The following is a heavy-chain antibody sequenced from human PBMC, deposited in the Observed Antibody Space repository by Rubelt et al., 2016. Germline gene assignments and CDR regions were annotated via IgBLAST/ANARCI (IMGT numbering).Heavy chain of an antibody. CDR1: GFTFSSYS. D-gene: IGHD6-13*01. CDR2: ISSSSSYI. J-gene: IGHJ6*02. Sequence: EVQLVESGGGLVQPGGSLRLSCAASGFTFSSYSMNWVRQAPGKGLEWVSSISSSSSYIYYADSVKGRFTISRDNAKNSLYLQMNSLRAEDTAVYYCARDDRAAGHYYYYGMDVWGQGTTVTVSS. CDR3: ARDDRAAGHYYYYGMDV. V-gene: IGHV3-21*01.